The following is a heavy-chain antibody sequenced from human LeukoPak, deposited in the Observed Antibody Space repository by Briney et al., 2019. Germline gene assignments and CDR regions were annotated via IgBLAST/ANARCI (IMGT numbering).Heavy chain of an antibody. V-gene: IGHV1-3*01. CDR3: ARALPWYSSGWYGILGY. CDR2: INAGNGNT. Sequence: RASVKVSCKASGYTFTSYAMHWVRQAPGQRLEWMGWINAGNGNTKYSQKFQGRVTITRDTSASTAYMELSSLRSEDTAVYYCARALPWYSSGWYGILGYWGQGTLVTGSS. D-gene: IGHD6-19*01. J-gene: IGHJ4*02. CDR1: GYTFTSYA.